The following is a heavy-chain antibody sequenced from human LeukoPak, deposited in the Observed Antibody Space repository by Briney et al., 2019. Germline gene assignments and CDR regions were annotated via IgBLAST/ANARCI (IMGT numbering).Heavy chain of an antibody. V-gene: IGHV4-59*08. D-gene: IGHD6-13*01. CDR1: GGSISSYY. CDR2: IYYSGST. Sequence: KPSETLSLTCTVLGGSISSYYWSWLRQPPGKGLEWIGYIYYSGSTNYNPSLKSRVTISVDTSKNQFSLKLSSVTAADTAVYYCARSGSIAAAGFNYWGQGTLVTVSS. CDR3: ARSGSIAAAGFNY. J-gene: IGHJ4*02.